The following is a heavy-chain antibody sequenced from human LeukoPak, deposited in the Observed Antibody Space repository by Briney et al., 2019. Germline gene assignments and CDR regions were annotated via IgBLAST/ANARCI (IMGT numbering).Heavy chain of an antibody. CDR1: GFTFSSYA. CDR2: ISNAGGGT. D-gene: IGHD1-26*01. Sequence: GGSLRLSCAASGFTFSSYAMNWLRQAPTKGLAWVATISNAGGGTYYAGSVEGRFTISRDNSRNMLYLQMNSLRAEDTALYFCAKALSGNSFDYWGQGTLVTVSS. V-gene: IGHV3-23*01. CDR3: AKALSGNSFDY. J-gene: IGHJ4*02.